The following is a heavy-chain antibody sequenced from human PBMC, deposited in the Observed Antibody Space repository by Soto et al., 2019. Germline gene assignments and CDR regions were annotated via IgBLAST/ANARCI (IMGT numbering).Heavy chain of an antibody. D-gene: IGHD4-17*01. Sequence: PSETLSLTCTVSGGSINNHYWSWIRQPPGKGLEWIGYIYYSGSTNYNPSLKSRVTISVDTSKNQFSLKLSSVTAADTAVYYCARLHDYGDYMNYYYMDVWGKGTTVTVSS. CDR1: GGSINNHY. CDR3: ARLHDYGDYMNYYYMDV. J-gene: IGHJ6*03. CDR2: IYYSGST. V-gene: IGHV4-59*08.